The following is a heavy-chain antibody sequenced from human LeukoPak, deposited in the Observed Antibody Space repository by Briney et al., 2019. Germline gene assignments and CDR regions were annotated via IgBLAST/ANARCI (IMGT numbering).Heavy chain of an antibody. V-gene: IGHV3-48*01. D-gene: IGHD3-22*01. CDR1: GFTFSSYS. Sequence: GGSLRLSCAASGFTFSSYSMNWVRQAPGKGLEWVSYISSSSSTIYYADSVKGRFTISRDNAKNSLYLQMNSLGAEDTAVYYCARQYKPYYYDSSGYSPFDYWGQGTLVTVSS. CDR2: ISSSSSTI. J-gene: IGHJ4*02. CDR3: ARQYKPYYYDSSGYSPFDY.